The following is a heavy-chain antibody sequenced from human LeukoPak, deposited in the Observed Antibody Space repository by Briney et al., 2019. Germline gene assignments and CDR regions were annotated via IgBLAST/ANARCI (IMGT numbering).Heavy chain of an antibody. D-gene: IGHD1-26*01. CDR3: AKDRGGSPGIFDY. CDR1: EFTFSSYW. J-gene: IGHJ4*02. CDR2: INSDGSKT. V-gene: IGHV3-74*03. Sequence: RSGGSLRLSCAASEFTFSSYWMHWVRQAPGKGLVWVSRINSDGSKTEYADSVKGRFTVSRDNTKNTMYLQMNSLRVEDTAVYYCAKDRGGSPGIFDYWGQGTLVTVSS.